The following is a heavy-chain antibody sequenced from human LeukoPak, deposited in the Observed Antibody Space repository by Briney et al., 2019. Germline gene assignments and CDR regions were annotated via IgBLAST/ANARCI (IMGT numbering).Heavy chain of an antibody. J-gene: IGHJ4*02. CDR2: ITGYSSTI. CDR3: ARVQGDFGDYVIDY. D-gene: IGHD4-17*01. CDR1: GFTFSHYP. V-gene: IGHV3-48*01. Sequence: GGSLTLSCTASGFTFSHYPFHWVRQAPGKGLEWISYITGYSSTIYYADSLKGRFTVSRDNAKSSLYLQMNSLRADDTAVYYCARVQGDFGDYVIDYWGQGTLVTVSS.